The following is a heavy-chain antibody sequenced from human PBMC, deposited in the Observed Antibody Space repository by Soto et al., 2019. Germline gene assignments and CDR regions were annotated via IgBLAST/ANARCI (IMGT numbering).Heavy chain of an antibody. CDR3: ARDRLYGAGLIDV. CDR2: ISSDGSDK. V-gene: IGHV3-30-3*01. Sequence: QVQLVESGGGVVQPGRSLRLSCAASGFTFSSYGMHWVRQAPGKGLEWVAVISSDGSDKYYADSVKGRFTISGDNSKNTLYLQLNRMRAEDTALYYCARDRLYGAGLIDVWGQGTTVTVSS. CDR1: GFTFSSYG. J-gene: IGHJ6*02. D-gene: IGHD3-10*01.